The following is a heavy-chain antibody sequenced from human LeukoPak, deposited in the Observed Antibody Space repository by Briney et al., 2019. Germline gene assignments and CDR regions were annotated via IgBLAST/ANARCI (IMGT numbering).Heavy chain of an antibody. D-gene: IGHD1-26*01. V-gene: IGHV3-9*03. CDR1: GFTFDDYA. J-gene: IGHJ3*02. CDR2: ISWNSVRM. Sequence: AGGSLRLSCAASGFTFDDYAMHWVRQAPGKGLEWVARISWNSVRMDYADSVKGRFTIARDNAKNSLYLQMNSLRVEDMALYYCVKDMSGSNDAFDIWGQGTMVSVSS. CDR3: VKDMSGSNDAFDI.